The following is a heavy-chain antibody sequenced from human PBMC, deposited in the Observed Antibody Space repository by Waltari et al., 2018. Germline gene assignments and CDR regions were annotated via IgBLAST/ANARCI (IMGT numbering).Heavy chain of an antibody. CDR3: AREGSGIQLWDPFDY. Sequence: EVQLVQSGAEVKKPGESLKISCKGSGYSFTTYWIAWVRQMPGKGLEWMGIIYPGDSDTRYSPSFQGQVTISVDKSISTAYLQWNSLKASDTATYYCAREGSGIQLWDPFDYWGQGTLVTVSS. D-gene: IGHD5-18*01. CDR1: GYSFTTYW. V-gene: IGHV5-51*01. CDR2: IYPGDSDT. J-gene: IGHJ4*02.